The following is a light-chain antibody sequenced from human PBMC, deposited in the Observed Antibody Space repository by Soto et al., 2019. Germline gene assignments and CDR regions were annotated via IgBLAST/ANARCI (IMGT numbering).Light chain of an antibody. CDR3: SSYTDRKNLV. CDR2: DVT. Sequence: QSVLTQSPSASGSPGQSVTISCTGTSSDIGGYNSVSWYQQHPGKAPKVMIYDVTKRPSGVPDRFSGSKSGNTASLTVSAIQAEDEADYYCSSYTDRKNLVFGTGTK. J-gene: IGLJ1*01. V-gene: IGLV2-8*01. CDR1: SSDIGGYNS.